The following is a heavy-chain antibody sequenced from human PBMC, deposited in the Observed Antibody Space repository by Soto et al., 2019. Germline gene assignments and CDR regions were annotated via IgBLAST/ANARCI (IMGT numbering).Heavy chain of an antibody. J-gene: IGHJ5*02. Sequence: QVQLVQSGAEVKKPGSSVKVSCKASGGTFSSYAISWVRQAPGRGLEWMGGIIPIFGTANYAQKFQGRVTITADESTSTAYMELSSLRSEVTAVYYCAADCSGVSCYSSHNWFDPWGQRTMVTVSS. V-gene: IGHV1-69*12. D-gene: IGHD2-15*01. CDR2: IIPIFGTA. CDR1: GGTFSSYA. CDR3: AADCSGVSCYSSHNWFDP.